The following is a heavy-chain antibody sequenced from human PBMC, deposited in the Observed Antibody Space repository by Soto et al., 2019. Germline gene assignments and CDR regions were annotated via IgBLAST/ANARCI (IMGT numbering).Heavy chain of an antibody. D-gene: IGHD3-3*01. J-gene: IGHJ4*02. CDR1: GFTFSSYA. Sequence: QVQLVESGGGVVQPGRSLRLSCAASGFTFSSYAMHWVRQAPGKGLEWVAVISYDGSNKYYADSVKGRFTISRDNSKNTLDLQMNSLRAEDTAVYYCARDRWDFWSGYHYYFDYWGQGTLVTVSS. V-gene: IGHV3-30-3*01. CDR2: ISYDGSNK. CDR3: ARDRWDFWSGYHYYFDY.